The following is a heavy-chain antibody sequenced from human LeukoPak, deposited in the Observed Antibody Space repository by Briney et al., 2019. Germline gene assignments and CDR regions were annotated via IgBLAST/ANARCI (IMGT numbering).Heavy chain of an antibody. V-gene: IGHV4-61*02. CDR2: IYTSGST. J-gene: IGHJ6*03. CDR1: GNSISSGDNY. CDR3: ARRVGLWGPGSSLHYYYYYMDV. D-gene: IGHD3-10*01. Sequence: SETLSLTCTVSGNSISSGDNYWSWIRQPAGKGLEWIGRIYTSGSTNYNPSLKSRVTISGDTSKNQFSLRLSSVTAADTAVYYCARRVGLWGPGSSLHYYYYYMDVWGKGTTVTVSS.